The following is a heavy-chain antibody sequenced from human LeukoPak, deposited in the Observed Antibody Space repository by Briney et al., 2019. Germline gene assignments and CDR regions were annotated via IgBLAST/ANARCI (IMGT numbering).Heavy chain of an antibody. D-gene: IGHD2-2*01. CDR3: AICSSTRTHAFDI. Sequence: SETLSLTCAVSGYSISSGYYWGWIRQPPGKGLEWIGSIYHSGSTYYNPSLKSRVTISVDTSKNQFSLKLSSVTSTDTAVYYCAICSSTRTHAFDIWGQGTMVTVSS. V-gene: IGHV4-38-2*01. J-gene: IGHJ3*02. CDR2: IYHSGST. CDR1: GYSISSGYY.